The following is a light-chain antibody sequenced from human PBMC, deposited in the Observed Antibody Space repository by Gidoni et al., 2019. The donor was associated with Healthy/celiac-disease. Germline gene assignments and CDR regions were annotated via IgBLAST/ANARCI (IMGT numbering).Light chain of an antibody. V-gene: IGKV2-28*01. CDR3: MQALQTPIT. Sequence: DIVMTQNPLSLPVTPGEPASISCRSSQSLLYTNKYNYLDWYLQKPGQSPQLLISLGSTRASGVPDSFSGSGSGTDFTLQISRVEAEDVGVYYCMQALQTPITFGQGTRLEIK. CDR1: QSLLYTNKYNY. J-gene: IGKJ5*01. CDR2: LGS.